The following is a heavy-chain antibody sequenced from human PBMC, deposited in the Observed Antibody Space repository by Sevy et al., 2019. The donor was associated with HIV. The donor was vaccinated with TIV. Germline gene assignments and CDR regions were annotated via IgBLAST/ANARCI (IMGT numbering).Heavy chain of an antibody. CDR2: IKSKTDGGTT. CDR3: TTGVGVGATPGYYYYYMDV. D-gene: IGHD1-26*01. Sequence: GGYLRLSCAASGFTFSNAWMSWVRQAPGKGLEWVGRIKSKTDGGTTDYAAPVKGRFTISRDDSKNTLYLQMNSLKTEDTAVYYCTTGVGVGATPGYYYYYMDVWGKGTTVTVSS. V-gene: IGHV3-15*01. CDR1: GFTFSNAW. J-gene: IGHJ6*03.